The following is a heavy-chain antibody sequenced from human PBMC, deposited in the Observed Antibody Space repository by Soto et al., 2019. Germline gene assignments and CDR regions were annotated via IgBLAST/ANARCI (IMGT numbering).Heavy chain of an antibody. J-gene: IGHJ4*02. Sequence: SETLSLTCTFSGCSLSSGGYYWSWVRPHPGKGLEWIGYIYYSGSTYYNPSLKSRVTISVDTSKNQFSLKLSSVTAADTAVYYCARVGSTHSSGYSFDYWGQGTLVTVSS. CDR2: IYYSGST. CDR3: ARVGSTHSSGYSFDY. D-gene: IGHD3-22*01. CDR1: GCSLSSGGYY. V-gene: IGHV4-31*03.